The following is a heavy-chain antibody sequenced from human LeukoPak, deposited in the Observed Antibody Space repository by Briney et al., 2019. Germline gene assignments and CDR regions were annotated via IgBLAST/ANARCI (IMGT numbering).Heavy chain of an antibody. CDR3: ARDRVGYSYGYMQYNWFDP. V-gene: IGHV1-3*01. J-gene: IGHJ5*02. Sequence: ASVKVSCKASGCTFTSYAMHWVRQAPGQRLEWMGWINAGNGNTKYSQKFQGRVTITRDTSASTAYMELSSLRSEDTAVYYCARDRVGYSYGYMQYNWFDPWGQGTLVTVSS. CDR2: INAGNGNT. CDR1: GCTFTSYA. D-gene: IGHD5-18*01.